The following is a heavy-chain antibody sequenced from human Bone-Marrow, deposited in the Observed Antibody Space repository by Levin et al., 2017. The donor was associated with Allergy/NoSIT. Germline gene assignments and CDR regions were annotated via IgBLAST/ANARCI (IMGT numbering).Heavy chain of an antibody. J-gene: IGHJ4*02. V-gene: IGHV3-11*01. Sequence: SCAASGFPFLDYYMSWIRQAPGKGLEWISYITSSGNTIYYADSVKGRFTISRDNAKNSLFLQMNSLRAEDTAVYYCVREANFTNSLGDYWGQGTLVTVSS. CDR2: ITSSGNTI. D-gene: IGHD1-1*01. CDR1: GFPFLDYY. CDR3: VREANFTNSLGDY.